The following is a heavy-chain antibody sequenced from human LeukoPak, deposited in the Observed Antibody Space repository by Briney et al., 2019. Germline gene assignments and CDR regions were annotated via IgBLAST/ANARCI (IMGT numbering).Heavy chain of an antibody. CDR1: GFTFSSYA. CDR2: SSGSGGST. Sequence: GGSLRLSCAASGFTFSSYAMSWVRQAPGKGLEWVSVSSGSGGSTYYADSVKGRFTISRDNSKNTLYLQMNSLRAEDTAVYYCAKDPRYSSSWYYGYFDYWGQGTLVTVSS. D-gene: IGHD6-13*01. CDR3: AKDPRYSSSWYYGYFDY. V-gene: IGHV3-23*01. J-gene: IGHJ4*02.